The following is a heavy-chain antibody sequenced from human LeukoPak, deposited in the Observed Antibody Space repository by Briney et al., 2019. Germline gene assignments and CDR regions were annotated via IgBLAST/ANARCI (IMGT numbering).Heavy chain of an antibody. CDR2: ISYDGSNK. D-gene: IGHD6-19*01. CDR1: GFTFSSYA. V-gene: IGHV3-30-3*01. Sequence: PGGSLRLSCAASGFTFSSYAMHWVRQAPGKGLEWVAVISYDGSNKYYADSVKGRFTISRDNSKDTLYLQMNSLRAEDTAVYYCARARAAGAVLDYWGQGTLVTVSS. J-gene: IGHJ4*02. CDR3: ARARAAGAVLDY.